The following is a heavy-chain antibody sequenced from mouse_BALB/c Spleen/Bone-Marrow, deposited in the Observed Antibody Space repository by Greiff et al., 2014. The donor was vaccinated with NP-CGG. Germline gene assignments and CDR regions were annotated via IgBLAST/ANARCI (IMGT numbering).Heavy chain of an antibody. CDR1: GYTFTRYY. J-gene: IGHJ1*01. D-gene: IGHD6-1*01. Sequence: VKLQESGAELVKPGASVKLSCKASGYTFTRYYMYWVKQRPGQGLEWIGEINPTNGGTSFNEKFKSKATLTVDKSSSTAYMQLSSLTSEDSAVYYCTRSSYGYWYFDVWGAGTTVTVSS. CDR3: TRSSYGYWYFDV. V-gene: IGHV1S81*02. CDR2: INPTNGGT.